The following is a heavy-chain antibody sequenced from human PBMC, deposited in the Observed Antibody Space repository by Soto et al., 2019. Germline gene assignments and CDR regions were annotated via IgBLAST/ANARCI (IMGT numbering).Heavy chain of an antibody. CDR2: IYYSGSA. V-gene: IGHV4-30-4*01. CDR3: AIFPPDSRYDNY. Sequence: QVQLQESGPGLVKPSQTLSLTCTVSGGSISSGNYYWSWIRQPPGKGLEWIGYIYYSGSAYYNPSLKGRVILSVDMSMNQVSLRLSSVTAADTAVYYCAIFPPDSRYDNYWGQGTLVTVSS. J-gene: IGHJ4*02. D-gene: IGHD3-9*01. CDR1: GGSISSGNYY.